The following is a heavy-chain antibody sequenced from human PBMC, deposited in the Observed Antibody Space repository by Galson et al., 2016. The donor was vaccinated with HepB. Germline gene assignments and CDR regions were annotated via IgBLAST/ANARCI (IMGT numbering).Heavy chain of an antibody. CDR2: ITWNSGAI. CDR1: GFIFGEYA. J-gene: IGHJ6*02. Sequence: SLRLSCAASGFIFGEYAMHWVRQAPGKGLEWVSGITWNSGAIAYADSVKGRFTISRDNAKNTLYLLMNSLRGDDTALYYCAKDKVSFYYYGMDVWGQGTTVTVSS. V-gene: IGHV3-9*01. CDR3: AKDKVSFYYYGMDV. D-gene: IGHD2-8*01.